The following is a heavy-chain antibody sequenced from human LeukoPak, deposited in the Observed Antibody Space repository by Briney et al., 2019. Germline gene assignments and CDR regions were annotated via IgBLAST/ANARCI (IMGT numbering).Heavy chain of an antibody. J-gene: IGHJ4*02. Sequence: GGSLRLSCAASGFTFRSHGMHWVRQAPGKGLEWVAFIWYDGSNKYYTDSVKGRFTISRDNSKNTLYLQMNSLRAEDTAVYYCAGDRAPSYFDYWGQGALVTISS. CDR1: GFTFRSHG. CDR3: AGDRAPSYFDY. CDR2: IWYDGSNK. V-gene: IGHV3-33*01. D-gene: IGHD1-26*01.